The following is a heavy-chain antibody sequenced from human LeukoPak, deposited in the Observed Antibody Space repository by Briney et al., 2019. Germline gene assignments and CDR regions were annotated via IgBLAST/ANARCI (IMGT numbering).Heavy chain of an antibody. D-gene: IGHD5-12*01. J-gene: IGHJ4*02. CDR1: GYTNTSYD. CDR2: MNPNSGNT. CDR3: ARERGYSGYDYDY. Sequence: ASVKVSCKASGYTNTSYDINWVRQATGQGLEWMGWMNPNSGNTGYAQKFQGRVTMTRNTSIRTAYMELSSLRSEDTAVYYCARERGYSGYDYDYWGQGTLVTVSS. V-gene: IGHV1-8*01.